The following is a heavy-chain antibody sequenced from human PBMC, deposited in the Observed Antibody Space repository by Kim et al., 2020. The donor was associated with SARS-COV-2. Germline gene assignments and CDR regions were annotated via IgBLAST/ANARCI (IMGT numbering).Heavy chain of an antibody. CDR3: ARGWSGQCVFDY. V-gene: IGHV4-34*01. CDR1: GGSFSGYY. Sequence: SETLSLTCAVYGGSFSGYYWSWIRQPPGKGLEWIGEINHSGSTNYNPSLKSRVTISVDTSKNQFSLKLSSVTAADTAVYYCARGWSGQCVFDYWGQGTLVTVSS. J-gene: IGHJ4*02. D-gene: IGHD3-3*01. CDR2: INHSGST.